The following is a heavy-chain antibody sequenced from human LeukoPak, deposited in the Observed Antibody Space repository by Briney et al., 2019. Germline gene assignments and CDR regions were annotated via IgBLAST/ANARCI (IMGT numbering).Heavy chain of an antibody. D-gene: IGHD2-15*01. CDR1: GFTFDDYG. Sequence: GGSLRLSCAASGFTFDDYGMSWVRQAPGKGLEWVSGINWNGGSTGYADSVKGRFTISRDNAKNSLYLQMNSLRAEDTALYYCARRLRYCSAGSCRTPAYYFDYWGQGTLVTVSS. CDR2: INWNGGST. CDR3: ARRLRYCSAGSCRTPAYYFDY. V-gene: IGHV3-20*04. J-gene: IGHJ4*02.